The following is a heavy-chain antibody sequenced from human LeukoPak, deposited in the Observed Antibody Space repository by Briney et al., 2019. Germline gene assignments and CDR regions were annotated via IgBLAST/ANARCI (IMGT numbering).Heavy chain of an antibody. Sequence: KPSGTLSLTCAVSGGSISSSSYYWGWIRQPPGKGLEWIGSIYYSGSTYYNPSLKSRVTISVDTSKNQFSLKLSSVTAADTAVYYCAIQYSSSPGSDYWGQGTLVTVSS. CDR1: GGSISSSSYY. D-gene: IGHD6-6*01. CDR3: AIQYSSSPGSDY. CDR2: IYYSGST. V-gene: IGHV4-39*01. J-gene: IGHJ4*02.